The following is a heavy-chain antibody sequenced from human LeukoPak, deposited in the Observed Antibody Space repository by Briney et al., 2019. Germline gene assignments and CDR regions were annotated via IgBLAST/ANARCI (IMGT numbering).Heavy chain of an antibody. D-gene: IGHD5-12*01. V-gene: IGHV1-2*02. J-gene: IGHJ4*02. CDR3: VSGYSGYDLNY. CDR2: INPKSGDT. Sequence: ASVKVSCKTSDFRDYYMNWVRQAPGQGLEWLGWINPKSGDTDYAQKFQGRVTMTRDTSISTAYMELSGLKPDDTAIYFCVSGYSGYDLNYWGQGTQVTVSS. CDR1: DFRDYY.